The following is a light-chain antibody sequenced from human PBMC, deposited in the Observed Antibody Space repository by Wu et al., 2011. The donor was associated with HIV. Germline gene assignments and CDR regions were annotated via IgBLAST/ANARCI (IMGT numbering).Light chain of an antibody. Sequence: PGERVTLSCRASQSINSNFLTWCQQKPGQAPRLLVYGASTRATSIPARFSGSGSGTDFTLTISSLEPEDFAVYYCQQRFTWPLTFGQGTRLEIK. CDR2: GAS. CDR3: QQRFTWPLT. CDR1: QSINSNF. V-gene: IGKV3-7*01. J-gene: IGKJ5*01.